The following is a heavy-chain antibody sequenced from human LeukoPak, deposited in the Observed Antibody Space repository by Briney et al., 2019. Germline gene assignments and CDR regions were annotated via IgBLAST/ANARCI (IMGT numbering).Heavy chain of an antibody. CDR1: GGTFSNYA. Sequence: ASVKVSCKASGGTFSNYAISWVRQAPGQGLEWMGGIIPIFGTANYAQKFQGRVTITADESTSTAYMELSSLRSEDTAVYYCARIAAAGDDFDYWGQGTLVTVSS. D-gene: IGHD6-13*01. J-gene: IGHJ4*02. CDR2: IIPIFGTA. V-gene: IGHV1-69*13. CDR3: ARIAAAGDDFDY.